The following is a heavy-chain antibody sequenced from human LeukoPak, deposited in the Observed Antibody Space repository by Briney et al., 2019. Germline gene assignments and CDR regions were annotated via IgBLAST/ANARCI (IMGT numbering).Heavy chain of an antibody. J-gene: IGHJ4*02. CDR2: ISGSGGTT. Sequence: GGSLRRSCATSGFTFSNYAVSWVRQAPAKGLEWVSSISGSGGTTYYADSVKGRFTISRDNSKNTLYLQMNSLRAEDTAVYYCAKDPYRASSGLVDYWGQGTLVTVSS. CDR3: AKDPYRASSGLVDY. D-gene: IGHD5-12*01. CDR1: GFTFSNYA. V-gene: IGHV3-23*01.